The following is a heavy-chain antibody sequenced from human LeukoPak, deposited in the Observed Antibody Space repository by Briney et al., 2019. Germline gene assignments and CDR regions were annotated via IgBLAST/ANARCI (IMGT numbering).Heavy chain of an antibody. CDR2: ISAYNGNT. D-gene: IGHD1-1*01. J-gene: IGHJ6*03. V-gene: IGHV1-18*01. CDR3: ARGGKPVQLDRRSILLYYYYYMHV. CDR1: GYTFTSYG. Sequence: ASVKVSCTASGYTFTSYGISWVRQAPGQGLEWRGWISAYNGNTNYAQKLQGRVTMTTDTSTSTAYMEMRSLRSDDTAVYYCARGGKPVQLDRRSILLYYYYYMHVWGKGTTVTVSS.